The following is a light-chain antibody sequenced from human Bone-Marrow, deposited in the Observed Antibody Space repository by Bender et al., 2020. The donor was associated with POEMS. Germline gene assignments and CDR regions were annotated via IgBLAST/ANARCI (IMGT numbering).Light chain of an antibody. V-gene: IGLV2-23*01. CDR2: EAT. CDR3: SSYTARKTWV. Sequence: QSALTQPASVSGSPGQSITISCTGTISDVGAYNLVSWYRQDPGKAPKLIIYEATKRPSGVSHRFSGSKSGTAASLTIFGLQAEDEADYYCSSYTARKTWVFGGGAKLTVL. J-gene: IGLJ3*02. CDR1: ISDVGAYNL.